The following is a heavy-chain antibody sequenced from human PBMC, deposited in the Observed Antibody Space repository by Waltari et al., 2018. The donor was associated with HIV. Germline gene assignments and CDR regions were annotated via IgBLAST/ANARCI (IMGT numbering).Heavy chain of an antibody. CDR3: ARTTHGIDF. D-gene: IGHD1-1*01. V-gene: IGHV3-48*04. CDR2: ITSSGYTI. J-gene: IGHJ4*02. Sequence: EVQLVESGGGFVQPGGSLRLSCVATGFTFSSYNTNWVRQAPGKGLEWLSYITSSGYTIYYADSVEGRFTVSRDNAKNSLYLQMNSLRAEDTAVYYCARTTHGIDFWGQGTLVTVSS. CDR1: GFTFSSYN.